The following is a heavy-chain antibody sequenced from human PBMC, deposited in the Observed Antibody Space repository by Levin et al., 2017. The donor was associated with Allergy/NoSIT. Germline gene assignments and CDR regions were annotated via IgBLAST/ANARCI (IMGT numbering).Heavy chain of an antibody. V-gene: IGHV3-20*04. D-gene: IGHD6-19*01. J-gene: IGHJ4*02. Sequence: GGSLRLSCAASGFTFDNYGMSWVRQAPEKGLEWVSGIDWNGGSTGYADSVKGRFTISRDNAKNSLYLQMNSLRAEDTALYYCTRGSCGWYRDPDYWGQGTLVTVSS. CDR3: TRGSCGWYRDPDY. CDR1: GFTFDNYG. CDR2: IDWNGGST.